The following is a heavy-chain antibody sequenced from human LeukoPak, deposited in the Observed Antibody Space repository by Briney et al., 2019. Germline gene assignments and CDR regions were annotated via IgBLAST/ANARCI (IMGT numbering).Heavy chain of an antibody. J-gene: IGHJ4*02. Sequence: GESLKISCAASGFTFSSYWMSWVRQAPGKGLEWVSSISSSSSYIYYADSVKGRFTISRDNAKNSLYLQMNSLRAEDTAVYYCARDPGSAAYWGQGTLVTVSS. CDR3: ARDPGSAAY. CDR1: GFTFSSYW. V-gene: IGHV3-21*01. D-gene: IGHD3-10*01. CDR2: ISSSSSYI.